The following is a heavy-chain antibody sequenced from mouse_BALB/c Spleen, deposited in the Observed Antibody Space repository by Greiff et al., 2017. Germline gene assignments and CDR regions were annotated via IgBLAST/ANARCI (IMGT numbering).Heavy chain of an antibody. CDR2: IRNKANGYTT. J-gene: IGHJ4*01. D-gene: IGHD2-3*01. V-gene: IGHV7-3*02. CDR3: ARYYDGYPYYAMDY. Sequence: VHLVESGGGLVQPGGSLRLSCATSGFTFTDYYMSWVRQPPGKALEWLGFIRNKANGYTTEYSASVKGRFTISRDNSQSILYLQMNTLRAEDSATYYCARYYDGYPYYAMDYWGQGTSVTVSS. CDR1: GFTFTDYY.